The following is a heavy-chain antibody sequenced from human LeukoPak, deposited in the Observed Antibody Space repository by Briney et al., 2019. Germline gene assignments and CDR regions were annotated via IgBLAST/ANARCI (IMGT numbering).Heavy chain of an antibody. Sequence: GGSLRLSCEASGFTLSNYAMSWVRQAPGKGLEWVSTLSGSGGTIYYADSVKGRFTISRDNSKNTLYLQVNSLRAEDTAIYYCTREIDSSGYQANYFDYWGQGTLVTVSS. CDR2: LSGSGGTI. J-gene: IGHJ4*02. V-gene: IGHV3-23*01. D-gene: IGHD3-22*01. CDR3: TREIDSSGYQANYFDY. CDR1: GFTLSNYA.